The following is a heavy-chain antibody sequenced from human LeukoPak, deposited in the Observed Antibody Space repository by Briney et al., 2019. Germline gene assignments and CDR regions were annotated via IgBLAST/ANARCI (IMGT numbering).Heavy chain of an antibody. J-gene: IGHJ4*02. CDR1: GGSISSGGYY. Sequence: SETLSLTCTVSGGSISSGGYYWSWIRQHPGKGLEWIGYIYYSGSTNYNPSLKSRVTISVDTSKNQFSLKLSSVTAADTAVYYCARHSMYYYDSSGYYTPRTPFDYWGQGTLVTVSS. V-gene: IGHV4-61*08. D-gene: IGHD3-22*01. CDR2: IYYSGST. CDR3: ARHSMYYYDSSGYYTPRTPFDY.